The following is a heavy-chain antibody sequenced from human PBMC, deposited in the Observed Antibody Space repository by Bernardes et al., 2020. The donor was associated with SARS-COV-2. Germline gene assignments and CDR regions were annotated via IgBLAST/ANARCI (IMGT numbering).Heavy chain of an antibody. V-gene: IGHV3-48*03. CDR1: GFTFSSSV. CDR2: ISTGGSTK. Sequence: GGSLRLSCAAFGFTFSSSVMNWVRQAPGKGLEWVSYISTGGSTKYYADSVKGRFTISRDNAKNSLYLQMNSLRAEDTAVYYCARDYTYGFDSWGQGTLVTVSS. D-gene: IGHD5-18*01. J-gene: IGHJ4*02. CDR3: ARDYTYGFDS.